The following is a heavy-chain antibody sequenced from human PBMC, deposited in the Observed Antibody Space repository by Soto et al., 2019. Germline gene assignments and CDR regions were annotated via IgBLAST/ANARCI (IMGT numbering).Heavy chain of an antibody. D-gene: IGHD6-13*01. J-gene: IGHJ4*02. CDR1: GGSISSSNW. Sequence: SETLSLTCAVSGGSISSSNWWSWVRQPPGKGLEWIGEIYHSGSTNYNPSLKSRVTITRDMSTSTAYMELSSLRSEDTAVYYCAAVSLVGQQLAPFDYWGQGTLVTVSS. CDR2: IYHSGST. CDR3: AAVSLVGQQLAPFDY. V-gene: IGHV4-4*02.